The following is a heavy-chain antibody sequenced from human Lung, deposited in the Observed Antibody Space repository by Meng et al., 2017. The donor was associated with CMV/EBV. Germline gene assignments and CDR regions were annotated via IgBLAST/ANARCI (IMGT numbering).Heavy chain of an antibody. CDR3: ARVWGDYDILTGYYYSYYYYGMAV. CDR1: GFTFSSYW. D-gene: IGHD3-9*01. Sequence: GGSLRLSCAASGFTFSSYWMHWVRQAPGKGLAWVSRINSDGSSTSYADSVKGRFTISRDNAKNTLYLQMNSLRAEDTAVYYCARVWGDYDILTGYYYSYYYYGMAVWGPWNTV. CDR2: INSDGSST. V-gene: IGHV3-74*01. J-gene: IGHJ6*01.